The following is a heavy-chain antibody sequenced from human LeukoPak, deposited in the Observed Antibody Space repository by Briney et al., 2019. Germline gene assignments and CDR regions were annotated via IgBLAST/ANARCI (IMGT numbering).Heavy chain of an antibody. J-gene: IGHJ5*02. CDR1: GASMTFTHYY. CDR2: INYYGST. V-gene: IGHV4-39*07. CDR3: ARDYDVLTAYPPTQLFDP. Sequence: SATLSLTCTVSGASMTFTHYYWVWVRQPPGKGLEWIVTINYYGSTYYNPSLKSRVTMSVDTSKNQFSLKLNSVTAADTAVYYCARDYDVLTAYPPTQLFDPWGQGTLVTVSS. D-gene: IGHD3-9*01.